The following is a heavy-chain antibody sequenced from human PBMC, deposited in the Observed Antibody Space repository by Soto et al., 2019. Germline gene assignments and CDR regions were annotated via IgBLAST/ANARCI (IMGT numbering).Heavy chain of an antibody. CDR1: GYPFSNYC. CDR2: ISLYSDGT. V-gene: IGHV1-18*01. D-gene: IGHD2-2*01. J-gene: IGHJ5*02. CDR3: ARVVPGAEAWFGP. Sequence: GASVKVACKTSGYPFSNYCITCMRHAPGQPLEWLGWISLYSDGTNYAQKFQGRVSMTTDTSTTTAYMELRSLRSDDTAVYYCARVVPGAEAWFGPWGHGTMVTVSS.